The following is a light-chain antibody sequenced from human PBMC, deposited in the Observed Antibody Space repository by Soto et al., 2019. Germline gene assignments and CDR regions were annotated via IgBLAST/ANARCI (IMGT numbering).Light chain of an antibody. Sequence: QSVLTQPPSASGTPGQRVTISCSGTTSNIGRNSVNWYQQLPGTAPKLLIYNNDQRPSGVLDRFSGSKSGTSASLAISGLQSEDEADYYCEAGDDSLNGVVFGGGTKLTVL. V-gene: IGLV1-44*01. CDR3: EAGDDSLNGVV. J-gene: IGLJ2*01. CDR2: NND. CDR1: TSNIGRNS.